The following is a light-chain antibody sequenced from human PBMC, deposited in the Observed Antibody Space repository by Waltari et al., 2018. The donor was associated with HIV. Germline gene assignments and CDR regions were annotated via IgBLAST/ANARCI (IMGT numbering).Light chain of an antibody. Sequence: QSALTQPASVSGSPGQSITISCTGTSSDIGGYKFVSWYQQHPGKAPKLLIYDVSNRPSGVSDCFSGSKSGNTASLTISGLQPEDEADYHCSSFTSRRILVFGGGTKLTL. CDR3: SSFTSRRILV. V-gene: IGLV2-14*03. J-gene: IGLJ2*01. CDR2: DVS. CDR1: SSDIGGYKF.